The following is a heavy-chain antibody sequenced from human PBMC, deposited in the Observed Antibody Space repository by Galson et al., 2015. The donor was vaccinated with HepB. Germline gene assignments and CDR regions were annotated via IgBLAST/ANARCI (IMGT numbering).Heavy chain of an antibody. CDR1: GGTFSSYA. CDR3: AGVGYCSGGSCYDDY. V-gene: IGHV1-69*04. CDR2: MIPIVGIA. J-gene: IGHJ4*02. D-gene: IGHD2-15*01. Sequence: SVKVSCKDSGGTFSSYAISWVRQAPGEGLEWMGRMIPIVGIANYAQKFQGSVTITADKSTSTAYMELSSLRSEDMAVYYCAGVGYCSGGSCYDDYWGQGTLVTVSS.